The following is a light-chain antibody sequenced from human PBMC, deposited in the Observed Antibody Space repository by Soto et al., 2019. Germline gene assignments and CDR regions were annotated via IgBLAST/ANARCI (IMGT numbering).Light chain of an antibody. CDR3: QHRIAWPLT. CDR1: QSVGSY. Sequence: EIVLTQSPATLSLSPGERATLSCRASQSVGSYLAWYQQKPGQSPRLLIYDASNRATGIPARFSGSGSGTDFTLTISSPEPEDLAIYYCQHRIAWPLTFGGGTRWIS. V-gene: IGKV3-11*01. CDR2: DAS. J-gene: IGKJ4*01.